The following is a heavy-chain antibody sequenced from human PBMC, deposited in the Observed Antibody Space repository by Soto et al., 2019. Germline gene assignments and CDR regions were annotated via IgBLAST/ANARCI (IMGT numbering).Heavy chain of an antibody. D-gene: IGHD3-10*01. Sequence: EVQLLESGGGLVQFGGSLRLSCAASGFTFVNYAMSWVRQAPGKGLEWVSTVSGSGDNADYADSVRGRFSISRDNSKTTLYLQMNSLGSDDTAVYFCAKNRRARGIDYWGQGILVADSS. V-gene: IGHV3-23*01. CDR1: GFTFVNYA. CDR2: VSGSGDNA. J-gene: IGHJ4*02. CDR3: AKNRRARGIDY.